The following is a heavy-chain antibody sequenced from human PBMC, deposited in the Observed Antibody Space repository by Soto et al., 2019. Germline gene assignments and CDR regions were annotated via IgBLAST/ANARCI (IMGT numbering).Heavy chain of an antibody. CDR2: ISSSSSTI. CDR1: GFTFSSYS. D-gene: IGHD1-1*01. Sequence: EVQLVESGGGLVQPGGSLRLSCAASGFTFSSYSMNWVRQAPGKGLEWVSYISSSSSTIYYADSVKGRFTISRDNAKHSLYLQMKSLRAEDTAVYYCARDQRPSHYYYYYYMDVWGKGTTVTVSS. V-gene: IGHV3-48*01. CDR3: ARDQRPSHYYYYYYMDV. J-gene: IGHJ6*03.